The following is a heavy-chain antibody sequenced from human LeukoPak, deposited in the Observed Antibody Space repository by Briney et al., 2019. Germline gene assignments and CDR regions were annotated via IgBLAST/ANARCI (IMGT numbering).Heavy chain of an antibody. J-gene: IGHJ4*02. D-gene: IGHD3-16*01. V-gene: IGHV3-48*04. CDR2: ISSSSSTI. CDR3: ARDLGFYYFDY. CDR1: GFTFSSYS. Sequence: GGSLRLPCAASGFTFSSYSMNWVRQAPGKGLEWVSYISSSSSTIYYADSVKGRFTISRDNAKNSLYLQMNSLRAEDTAVYYCARDLGFYYFDYWGQGTLVTVSS.